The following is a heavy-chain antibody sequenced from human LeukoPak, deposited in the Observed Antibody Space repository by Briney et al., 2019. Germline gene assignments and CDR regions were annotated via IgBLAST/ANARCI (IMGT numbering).Heavy chain of an antibody. V-gene: IGHV5-10-1*01. CDR3: ARLMVRGVTLYYYYGMDV. Sequence: GGSLRISCKGSGCSFTSYWISWVRPMPGRGLEWMGRIDPSDSYTNYSPSFQGHVTISADKSISTAYLQWSSLKASDTAMYYCARLMVRGVTLYYYYGMDVWAKGPRSPSPQ. D-gene: IGHD3-10*01. J-gene: IGHJ6*04. CDR1: GCSFTSYW. CDR2: IDPSDSYT.